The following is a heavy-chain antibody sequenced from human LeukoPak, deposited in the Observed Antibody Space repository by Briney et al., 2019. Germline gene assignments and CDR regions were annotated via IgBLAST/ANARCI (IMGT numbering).Heavy chain of an antibody. D-gene: IGHD1-26*01. CDR2: IIPIFGTA. CDR1: GYTFTSYD. V-gene: IGHV1-69*13. Sequence: ASVKVSCKASGYTFTSYDISWVRQAPGQGLEWMGGIIPIFGTASYAQKFQGRVTITADESTSTAYMELSSLRSEDTAVYYCAKTSGSYWAGAFDIWGQGTMVTVSS. CDR3: AKTSGSYWAGAFDI. J-gene: IGHJ3*02.